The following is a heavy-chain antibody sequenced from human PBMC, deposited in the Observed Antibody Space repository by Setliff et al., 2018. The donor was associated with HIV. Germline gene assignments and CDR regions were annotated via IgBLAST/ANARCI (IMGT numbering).Heavy chain of an antibody. CDR1: GGSISGHY. CDR2: IYTTERI. CDR3: ARGLRYFDWLSKSDAFDI. V-gene: IGHV4-4*08. J-gene: IGHJ3*02. Sequence: PSETLSLTCSFSGGSISGHYWSWIRQTPGKGLEWIATIYTTERISYNPSLRSRVTISVETSKNQFSLKLSSVTAADTAVYYCARGLRYFDWLSKSDAFDIWGQGTMVTVSS. D-gene: IGHD3-9*01.